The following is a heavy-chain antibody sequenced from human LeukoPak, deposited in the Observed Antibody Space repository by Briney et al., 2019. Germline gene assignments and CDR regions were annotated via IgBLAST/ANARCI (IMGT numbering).Heavy chain of an antibody. CDR2: IYYSGST. Sequence: PSETLSLTCTVSGGSISSSSYYWGWIRQPPGKGLEWIGSIYYSGSTYYNPSLKSRVTISVDTSKNQFSLKLSSVTAADTAVYYCASSPIESYDSSGYYFYWGQGTLVTVSS. V-gene: IGHV4-39*01. CDR1: GGSISSSSYY. CDR3: ASSPIESYDSSGYYFY. D-gene: IGHD3-22*01. J-gene: IGHJ4*02.